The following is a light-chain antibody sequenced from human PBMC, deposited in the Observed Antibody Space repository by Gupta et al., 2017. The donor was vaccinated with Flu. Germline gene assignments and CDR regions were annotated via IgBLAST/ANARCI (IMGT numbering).Light chain of an antibody. CDR1: KLGEKF. V-gene: IGLV3-1*01. J-gene: IGLJ2*01. CDR2: HDT. Sequence: TCSGEKLGEKFVAWYQQRPGQSPVLVMFHDTKRPSGIPERFSGSNSGNIATLTVSGTQSIDEADYYCQAWDSSTVVFGGGTKLTVL. CDR3: QAWDSSTVV.